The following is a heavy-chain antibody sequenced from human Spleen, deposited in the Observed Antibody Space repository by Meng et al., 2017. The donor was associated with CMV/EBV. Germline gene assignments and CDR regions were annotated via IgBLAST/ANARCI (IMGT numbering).Heavy chain of an antibody. CDR2: IIGILGIE. Sequence: SVKVSCKASGGTFSSYTISWVRQAPGQGLEWMGRIIGILGIEKYSQKLQGRVTITADRSTNTAYMELSSLRSEDTAVYYCARGQLPAYYFDHWGRGTLVTVSS. J-gene: IGHJ4*02. CDR3: ARGQLPAYYFDH. V-gene: IGHV1-69*02. CDR1: GGTFSSYT. D-gene: IGHD2-2*01.